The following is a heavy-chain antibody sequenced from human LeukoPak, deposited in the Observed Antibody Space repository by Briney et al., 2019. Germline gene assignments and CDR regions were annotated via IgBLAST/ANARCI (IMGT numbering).Heavy chain of an antibody. Sequence: ASVKVSCKASGYTFTSYAMHWVRQAPGQRLEWMGWINAGNGNTKYSQKFQGRVTITRDTSASTAYMELSSLGSEDTAVYYCARAQTRIAATDYWGQGTLVTVSS. CDR3: ARAQTRIAATDY. D-gene: IGHD6-13*01. CDR2: INAGNGNT. CDR1: GYTFTSYA. J-gene: IGHJ4*02. V-gene: IGHV1-3*01.